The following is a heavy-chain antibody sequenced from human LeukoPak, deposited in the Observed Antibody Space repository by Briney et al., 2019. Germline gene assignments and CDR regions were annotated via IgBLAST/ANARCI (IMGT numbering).Heavy chain of an antibody. Sequence: GGSLRLSCAASGFTFSSYGMSWVRQAPGKGLEWVSAISGSGGSTYYADSVKGRFTISRDNSKNTLYLQMNSLRAEDTAVYYCAKNPGGVIVVVPAAYFDYWGQGTLVTVSS. J-gene: IGHJ4*02. V-gene: IGHV3-23*01. CDR3: AKNPGGVIVVVPAAYFDY. D-gene: IGHD2-2*01. CDR2: ISGSGGST. CDR1: GFTFSSYG.